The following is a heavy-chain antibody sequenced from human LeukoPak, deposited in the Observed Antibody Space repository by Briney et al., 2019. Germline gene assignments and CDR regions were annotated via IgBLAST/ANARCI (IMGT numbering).Heavy chain of an antibody. CDR2: MYYSGST. D-gene: IGHD2-2*01. CDR1: GGSISSYC. J-gene: IGHJ4*02. CDR3: ARRYCSTTSCPFDY. V-gene: IGHV4-59*08. Sequence: SETLSLTCTVSGGSISSYCWSWIRQPPGKGLEWIGYMYYSGSTYDNPSLKSRVTISIDTSKNQFSLKLNSVTAADTAVYYCARRYCSTTSCPFDYWGQGTLVTVSS.